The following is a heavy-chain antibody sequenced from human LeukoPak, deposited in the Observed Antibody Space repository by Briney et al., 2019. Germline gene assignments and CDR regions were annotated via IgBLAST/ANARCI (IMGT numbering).Heavy chain of an antibody. CDR2: IYHSGST. CDR1: GGSVSSGSYY. CDR3: ARGGAARLHFQN. D-gene: IGHD6-6*01. V-gene: IGHV4-61*01. Sequence: SETLSLTCTVSGGSVSSGSYYWSWIRQPPGKGLEWIGYIYHSGSTNYNPSLQSRVTISVDTSKNQFSLNLNSVTAADTAVYYCARGGAARLHFQNWGQGTLVTVSS. J-gene: IGHJ1*01.